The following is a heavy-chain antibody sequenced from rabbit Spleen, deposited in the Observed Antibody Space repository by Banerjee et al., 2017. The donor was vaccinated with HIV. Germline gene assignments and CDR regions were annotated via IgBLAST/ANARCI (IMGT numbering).Heavy chain of an antibody. CDR3: ARDAGTGDYIDVYFSL. J-gene: IGHJ4*01. Sequence: QEQLVESGGGLVQPEGSLTLTCTASGFTFSSNYWMNWVRQAPGKGLEWIGYIDPIFGTTSYASWVNGRFTISSDNAQNTVDLQMNSLTAADTATYFCARDAGTGDYIDVYFSLWGPGTLVTVS. D-gene: IGHD8-1*01. CDR1: GFTFSSNYW. V-gene: IGHV1S43*01. CDR2: IDPIFGTT.